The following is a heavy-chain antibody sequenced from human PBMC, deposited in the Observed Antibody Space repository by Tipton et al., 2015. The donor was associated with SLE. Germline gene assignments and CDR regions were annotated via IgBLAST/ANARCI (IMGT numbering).Heavy chain of an antibody. CDR2: VFRGGST. V-gene: IGHV4-34*12. CDR3: ARVQAYEGFDP. J-gene: IGHJ5*02. CDR1: GFTFSDYE. Sequence: LRLSCAASGFTFSDYEMNWVRQPPGKGLEWIGEVFRGGSTNYSPSLKSRVTISVDTSKNQFSLKLSSVTAADTAVYYCARVQAYEGFDPWGQGTLVTVSS. D-gene: IGHD3-16*01.